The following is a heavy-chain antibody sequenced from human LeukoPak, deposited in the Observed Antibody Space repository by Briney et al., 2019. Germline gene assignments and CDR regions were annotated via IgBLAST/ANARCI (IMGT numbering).Heavy chain of an antibody. CDR3: ARVLNVPKLIDS. J-gene: IGHJ4*02. Sequence: SETLSLTCTVSGSSITNTYYWAWFRQPPGKGLEWIATVFQLQTVRTFSNPSLESRVTLSLDTSQHQFSLNLASVTAADTALYFCARVLNVPKLIDSWGLGTLVTVSS. V-gene: IGHV4-38-2*02. D-gene: IGHD3-16*01. CDR1: GSSITNTYY. CDR2: VFQLQTVRT.